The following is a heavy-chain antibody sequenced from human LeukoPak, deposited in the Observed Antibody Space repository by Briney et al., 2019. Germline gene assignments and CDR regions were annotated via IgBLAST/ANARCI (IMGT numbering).Heavy chain of an antibody. V-gene: IGHV4-34*01. D-gene: IGHD2-2*01. CDR2: INHSGST. CDR1: GGSFSGYY. J-gene: IGHJ3*02. CDR3: ARWGNIVVVPAAIAAFDI. Sequence: SETLSLTCAVYGGSFSGYYWSWIRQPPGKGLEWIGEINHSGSTNYNPSLKSRVTISVDTSKNQFSLKLSSVTAADTAVYYCARWGNIVVVPAAIAAFDIWGQGTMVTVSS.